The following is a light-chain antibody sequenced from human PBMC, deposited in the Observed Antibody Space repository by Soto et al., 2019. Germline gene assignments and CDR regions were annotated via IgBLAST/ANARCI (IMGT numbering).Light chain of an antibody. CDR2: EGS. V-gene: IGLV2-23*01. Sequence: QSALTQPASVSGSPGQSITISCTGTSSDVGSYNLVSWYQQHPGKAPKLMIYEGSKRTSGVSNRFSGSKSGNTASLTISGLQAEYEADYYCGSYAGSPWVFGGGTKLTVL. J-gene: IGLJ3*02. CDR1: SSDVGSYNL. CDR3: GSYAGSPWV.